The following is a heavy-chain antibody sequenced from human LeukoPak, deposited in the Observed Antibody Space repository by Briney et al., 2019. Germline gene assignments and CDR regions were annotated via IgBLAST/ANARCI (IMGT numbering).Heavy chain of an antibody. V-gene: IGHV1-2*02. D-gene: IGHD4-23*01. Sequence: GASVKASCKASGYTFTGYYMHWVRQAPGQGLEWMGWINPNSGGTNYAQKFQGRVTMTRDTSISTAYMELSRLRSDDTAVYYCARGLRGLTPGGNDYWGQGTLVTVSS. CDR1: GYTFTGYY. CDR3: ARGLRGLTPGGNDY. J-gene: IGHJ4*02. CDR2: INPNSGGT.